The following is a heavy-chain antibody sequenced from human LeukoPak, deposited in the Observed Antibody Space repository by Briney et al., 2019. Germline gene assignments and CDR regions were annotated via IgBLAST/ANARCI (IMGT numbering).Heavy chain of an antibody. CDR1: SGSISSYY. D-gene: IGHD3-10*01. V-gene: IGHV4-59*01. CDR2: IDYSGST. CDR3: ARDRAYGSGKYYFDY. Sequence: SETLSLTCTVSSGSISSYYWSWIRQPPGKGLEWIGYIDYSGSTNYNPSLKSRVTISVDTSKSQFSLKLSSVTAADTAVYYCARDRAYGSGKYYFDYWGQGTLVTVSS. J-gene: IGHJ4*02.